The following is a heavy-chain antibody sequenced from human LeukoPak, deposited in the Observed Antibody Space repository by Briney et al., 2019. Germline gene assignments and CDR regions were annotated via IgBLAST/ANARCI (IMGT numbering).Heavy chain of an antibody. CDR2: IYYSGST. J-gene: IGHJ4*02. Sequence: PSETLSLTCTVSGGSISSYYWSWIRQPPGKGLEWIGYIYYSGSTNYNPSLKSRVTISVDTSKNQFSLKLSSVTAADTAVYYCARGGYCTNGVCLFNYWGQGTLVTVSS. D-gene: IGHD2-8*01. CDR3: ARGGYCTNGVCLFNY. V-gene: IGHV4-59*01. CDR1: GGSISSYY.